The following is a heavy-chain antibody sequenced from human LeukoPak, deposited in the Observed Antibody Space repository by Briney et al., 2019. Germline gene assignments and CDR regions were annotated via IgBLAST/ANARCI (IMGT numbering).Heavy chain of an antibody. D-gene: IGHD5-18*01. CDR1: VGTFRYHG. V-gene: IGHV1-69*06. Sequence: SVNDSCQTSVGTFRYHGFRWVRQSPGHGLQWMGGSISIFGTTNYAPRFHDRVTMTADKSTSTAYMELNSLTSEDTAVYYCARHMPVGHSYNSVATPFDFWDQGTLVSVSS. CDR3: ARHMPVGHSYNSVATPFDF. CDR2: SISIFGTT. J-gene: IGHJ4*02.